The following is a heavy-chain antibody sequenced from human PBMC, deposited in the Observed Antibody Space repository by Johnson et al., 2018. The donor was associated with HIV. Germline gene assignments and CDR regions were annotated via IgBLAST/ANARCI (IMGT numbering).Heavy chain of an antibody. J-gene: IGHJ3*02. CDR1: GFTFSSYW. CDR2: IKQDGSEK. D-gene: IGHD1-26*01. V-gene: IGHV3-7*01. Sequence: VQLVESGGGVVQPGGSLRLSCAASGFTFSSYWMSWVRQAPGKGLEWVANIKQDGSEKYYVDSVKGRFTISRDNSKNTLFLQMDSLRADDTAVYYCAREGVSGSYYDAFDIWGQGTMVTVSS. CDR3: AREGVSGSYYDAFDI.